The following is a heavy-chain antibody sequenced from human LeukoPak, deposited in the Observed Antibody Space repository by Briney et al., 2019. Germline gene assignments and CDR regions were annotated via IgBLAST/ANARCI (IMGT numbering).Heavy chain of an antibody. Sequence: PGGSLRLSCAASGFTFSPYWMHWVRQAPGKGLEWVAVIWYDGSNKYYADSVKGRFTISRDNSKNTLYLQMNRLRAEDTAVYYCARDRDCSGGSCYYYYYGMDVWGQGTTVTVSS. V-gene: IGHV3-33*08. CDR1: GFTFSPYW. J-gene: IGHJ6*02. D-gene: IGHD2-15*01. CDR2: IWYDGSNK. CDR3: ARDRDCSGGSCYYYYYGMDV.